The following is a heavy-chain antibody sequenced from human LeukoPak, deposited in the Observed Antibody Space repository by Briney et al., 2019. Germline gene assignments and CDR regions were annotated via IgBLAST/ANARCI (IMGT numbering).Heavy chain of an antibody. Sequence: GGSLRLSSAASRFTLSTYWMGWVRQAPGKGLEWVAHIKQDGSQEYYVDSVKGRFTISRDSAKNSLYLQMNSLRAEDTAVYYCARGVPYDSWSGPHYSDYWGQGTLVTVSS. CDR3: ARGVPYDSWSGPHYSDY. CDR2: IKQDGSQE. V-gene: IGHV3-7*01. J-gene: IGHJ4*02. CDR1: RFTLSTYW. D-gene: IGHD3-3*01.